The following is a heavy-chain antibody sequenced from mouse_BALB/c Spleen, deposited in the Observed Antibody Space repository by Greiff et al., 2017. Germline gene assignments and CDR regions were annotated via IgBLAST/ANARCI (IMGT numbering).Heavy chain of an antibody. D-gene: IGHD2-1*01. V-gene: IGHV5-6-3*01. J-gene: IGHJ2*01. CDR3: ARDPGDGNYVPYFDY. CDR2: INSNGGST. Sequence: EVKLVESGGGLVQPGGSLKLSCAASGFTFSSYGMSWVRQTPDKRLELVATINSNGGSTYYPDSVKGRFTISRDNAKNTLYLQMSSLKSEDTAMYYCARDPGDGNYVPYFDYWGQGTTLTVSS. CDR1: GFTFSSYG.